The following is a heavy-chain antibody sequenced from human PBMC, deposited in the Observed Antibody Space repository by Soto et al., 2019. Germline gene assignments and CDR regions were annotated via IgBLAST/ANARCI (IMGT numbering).Heavy chain of an antibody. CDR2: TCYRAKWYN. CDR3: ARDPGGYGGYYYYYGMDV. J-gene: IGHJ6*02. CDR1: GDSVSSNSAA. V-gene: IGHV6-1*01. Sequence: PSQTLSLTCSISGDSVSSNSAAWNWIRQSPSRGLEWLGRTCYRAKWYNDYAVSVKSRITIAPDTSKNQFSLQLNSVTPEDTAVYYCARDPGGYGGYYYYYGMDVWGQGTTVTVSS. D-gene: IGHD5-12*01.